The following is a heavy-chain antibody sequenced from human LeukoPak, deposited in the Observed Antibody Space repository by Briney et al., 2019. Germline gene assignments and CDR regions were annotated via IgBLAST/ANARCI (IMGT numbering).Heavy chain of an antibody. Sequence: KPGASVTVSCKASGYTFTGYYMHWVRQAPGQGLEWMGWINPNSGDTKYGQKFQGRVTMTRDTSISTAYMELSRLRSDDTAVYYCARDLILGSSTSYIFDYWGQGTLVTVSS. V-gene: IGHV1-2*02. CDR2: INPNSGDT. CDR3: ARDLILGSSTSYIFDY. D-gene: IGHD2-2*01. CDR1: GYTFTGYY. J-gene: IGHJ4*02.